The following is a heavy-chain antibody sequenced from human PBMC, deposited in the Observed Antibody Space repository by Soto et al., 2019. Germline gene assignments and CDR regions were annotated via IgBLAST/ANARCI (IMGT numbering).Heavy chain of an antibody. V-gene: IGHV3-30*18. J-gene: IGHJ6*02. CDR2: ISYDGSNK. D-gene: IGHD6-19*01. CDR1: RFTFSSYG. CDR3: AKDMHSGWNYYYYGMDV. Sequence: SLRLSCAASRFTFSSYGIHWVLQTPFNWLEWVAVISYDGSNKCYADSVKGRFTISRDNSKNTLYLQMNSLRAEDTAVYYCAKDMHSGWNYYYYGMDVWGQGTTVTVSS.